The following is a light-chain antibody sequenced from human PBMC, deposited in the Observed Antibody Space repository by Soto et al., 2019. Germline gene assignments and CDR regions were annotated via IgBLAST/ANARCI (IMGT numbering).Light chain of an antibody. CDR3: SSYTISNTWV. J-gene: IGLJ3*02. CDR2: EVS. V-gene: IGLV2-14*01. Sequence: QSVLTQPASVSGSPGQSITISCTGTSSDVGAYNFVSWYQQHPGKVPKLMIYEVSNRPSGVSHRFSGSKSGNTASLTISGLQPEDEADYYCSSYTISNTWVFGGGTKVTVL. CDR1: SSDVGAYNF.